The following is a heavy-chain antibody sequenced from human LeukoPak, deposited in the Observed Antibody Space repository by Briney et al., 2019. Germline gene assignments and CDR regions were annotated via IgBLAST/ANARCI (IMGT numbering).Heavy chain of an antibody. CDR1: GFTFSSYE. CDR3: ARGGGYYGSGSLHYYYYGMDV. V-gene: IGHV3-48*03. D-gene: IGHD3-10*01. Sequence: PGGSLRLSCAASGFTFSSYEMNWVRQAPGKGLEWVSYISSSGNTIYYADSVKGRFTISRDNAKNSLYLQMNRLRAEDTAVYYCARGGGYYGSGSLHYYYYGMDVWGQGTTVTVSS. CDR2: ISSSGNTI. J-gene: IGHJ6*02.